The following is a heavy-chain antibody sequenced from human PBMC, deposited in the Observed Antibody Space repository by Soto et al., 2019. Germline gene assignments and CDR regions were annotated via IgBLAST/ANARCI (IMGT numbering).Heavy chain of an antibody. Sequence: PGGSLRLSCTASGFTFGDYAMSWVRQAPGKGLEWVGFIRSKAYGGTTEYAASVKGRFTISRDDSKSIAYLQMNGLKTEDTAVYYCTSGSYYAIDYWGQGTLVTVSS. V-gene: IGHV3-49*04. D-gene: IGHD1-26*01. CDR2: IRSKAYGGTT. J-gene: IGHJ4*02. CDR1: GFTFGDYA. CDR3: TSGSYYAIDY.